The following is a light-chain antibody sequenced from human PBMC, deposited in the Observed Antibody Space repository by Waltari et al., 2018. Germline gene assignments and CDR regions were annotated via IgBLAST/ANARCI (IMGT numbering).Light chain of an antibody. J-gene: IGKJ1*01. Sequence: DIVMTRSPESLSVSLRERATITSTSSQSVLVSSNNNNYCAWYQQKPGQPPKLLIYWASTRNTGVPDRFSGSGFGTDFTLTISRLQAEDVAVYYCQKLQSYPGKFGQGTKVEIK. CDR2: WAS. CDR1: QSVLVSSNNNNY. CDR3: QKLQSYPGK. V-gene: IGKV4-1*01.